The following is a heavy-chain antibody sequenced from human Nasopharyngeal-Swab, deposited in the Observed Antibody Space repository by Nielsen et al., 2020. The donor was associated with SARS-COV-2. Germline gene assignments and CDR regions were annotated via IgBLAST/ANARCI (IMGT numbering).Heavy chain of an antibody. J-gene: IGHJ6*03. CDR2: IRSKAYGGTT. Sequence: GGSLRLSCTASGFTFGDYAMSWVRQAPGKGLEWVGFIRSKAYGGTTEYAASVKGRFTISRDDSKSIAYLQMNSLKTEDTAVYYCTRVIRIAVAGTLYYYYYYYYMDVWGKGTTVTVSS. D-gene: IGHD6-19*01. V-gene: IGHV3-49*04. CDR1: GFTFGDYA. CDR3: TRVIRIAVAGTLYYYYYYYYMDV.